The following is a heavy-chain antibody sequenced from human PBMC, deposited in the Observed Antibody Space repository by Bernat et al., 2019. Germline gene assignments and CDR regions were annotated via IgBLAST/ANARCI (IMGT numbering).Heavy chain of an antibody. V-gene: IGHV3-74*01. CDR3: AREGLGVVGVFDP. D-gene: IGHD3-3*01. CDR1: GFTFSSYW. J-gene: IGHJ5*02. Sequence: VQLVESGGGVVQPGRSLRLSCAASGFTFSSYWMHWVRQAPGKGLVWVSRINSDGSSTSYADSVKGRFTISRDNAKNTLYLQMNSLRAEDTAVYYCAREGLGVVGVFDPWGQGTLVTVSS. CDR2: INSDGSST.